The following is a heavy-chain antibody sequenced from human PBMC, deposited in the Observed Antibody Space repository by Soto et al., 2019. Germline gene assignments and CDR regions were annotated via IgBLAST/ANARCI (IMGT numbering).Heavy chain of an antibody. CDR3: TTDPLVAIDAFDI. CDR1: GFTFSNAW. CDR2: IKSKTDGGTT. J-gene: IGHJ3*02. Sequence: GGSLRLSCAASGFTFSNAWMSWVRQAPGKGLEWVGRIKSKTDGGTTDYAAPVKGRFTISRDDSKNTLYLQMNSLKTEYTAVYYCTTDPLVAIDAFDIWGQGTMVTVSS. V-gene: IGHV3-15*01. D-gene: IGHD3-16*02.